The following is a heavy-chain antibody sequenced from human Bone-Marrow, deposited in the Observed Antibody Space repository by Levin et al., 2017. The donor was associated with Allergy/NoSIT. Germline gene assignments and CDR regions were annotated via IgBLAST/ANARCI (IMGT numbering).Heavy chain of an antibody. CDR1: DVSIRSTSAY. V-gene: IGHV4-39*07. Sequence: ESLKISCTVSDVSIRSTSAYWGWVRQPPGKGLEWIGTITYSGTTYYNPSLKSRLTISADTSKNQFSLMLSSVTAADTAIYYCARLRVGATRYYYHGMDVWGQGTTVSVSS. CDR3: ARLRVGATRYYYHGMDV. J-gene: IGHJ6*02. CDR2: ITYSGTT. D-gene: IGHD1-26*01.